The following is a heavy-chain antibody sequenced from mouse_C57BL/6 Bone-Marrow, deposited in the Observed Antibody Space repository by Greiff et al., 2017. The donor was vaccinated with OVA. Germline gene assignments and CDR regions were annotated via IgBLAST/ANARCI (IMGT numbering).Heavy chain of an antibody. Sequence: EVQLQQSGPELVKPGASVKISCKASGYSFTDYNMNWVKQSNGKSLEWIGVINPNYGTTSYNQKFKGKATLTVDQSSSTAYMQLNILTSEDSAVYYCAFYYGSSYKYFDVWGTGTTVTVSS. CDR2: INPNYGTT. J-gene: IGHJ1*03. V-gene: IGHV1-39*01. D-gene: IGHD1-1*01. CDR1: GYSFTDYN. CDR3: AFYYGSSYKYFDV.